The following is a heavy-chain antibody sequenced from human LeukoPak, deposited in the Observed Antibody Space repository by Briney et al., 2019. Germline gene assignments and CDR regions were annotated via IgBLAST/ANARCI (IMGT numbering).Heavy chain of an antibody. V-gene: IGHV4-59*08. CDR2: IYSSGSA. J-gene: IGHJ4*01. CDR3: ARHRDYYDT. D-gene: IGHD3-22*01. CDR1: GSSINNNF. Sequence: PSETLSLTCTVSGSSINNNFWTWIRQPPGKGLEWIGYIYSSGSANYNPSTKSRVIISGDTSKNQISLKLTSVTAADTAVYFCARHRDYYDTWGRGTLVTVSS.